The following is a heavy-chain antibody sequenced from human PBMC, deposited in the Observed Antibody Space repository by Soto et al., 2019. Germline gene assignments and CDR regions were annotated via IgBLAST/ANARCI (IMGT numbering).Heavy chain of an antibody. J-gene: IGHJ5*02. CDR1: GYSFNTYW. D-gene: IGHD3-3*01. CDR2: IDPGTSYS. Sequence: GESLKISCQGYGYSFNTYWISWVRQVPGKGLEWMGRIDPGTSYSNYSPSFEGHVTISVDKSKSTAFLQWSSLEASDTAMYYCARHPTLHESRVWSGFDPWGQGPLFTVS. CDR3: ARHPTLHESRVWSGFDP. V-gene: IGHV5-10-1*01.